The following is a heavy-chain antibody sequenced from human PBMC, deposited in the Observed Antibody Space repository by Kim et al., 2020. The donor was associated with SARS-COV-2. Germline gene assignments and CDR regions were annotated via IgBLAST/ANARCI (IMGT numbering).Heavy chain of an antibody. Sequence: GGSLRLSCAASGFTFSDYYMSWIRQAPGKGLEWVSYISSSSSYTNYADSVKGRFTISRDNAKNSLYLQMNSLRAEDTAVYYCARDMVLYYYGMDVWGQGTTVTVSS. J-gene: IGHJ6*02. CDR1: GFTFSDYY. V-gene: IGHV3-11*06. D-gene: IGHD2-8*01. CDR2: ISSSSSYT. CDR3: ARDMVLYYYGMDV.